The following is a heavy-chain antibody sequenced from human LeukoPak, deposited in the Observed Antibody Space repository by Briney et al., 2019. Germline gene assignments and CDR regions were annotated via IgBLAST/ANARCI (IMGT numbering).Heavy chain of an antibody. CDR3: ARTRGSSSSFDY. J-gene: IGHJ4*02. CDR2: IYHSGST. D-gene: IGHD6-6*01. CDR1: GCSISSGYY. Sequence: SETLSLTCTVSGCSISSGYYWGWIRQPPGKGLEWIGSIYHSGSTYYNPSLKSRVTMSVDTSKNQFSLKLSSVTAADTAVYYCARTRGSSSSFDYWGQGTLVTVSS. V-gene: IGHV4-38-2*02.